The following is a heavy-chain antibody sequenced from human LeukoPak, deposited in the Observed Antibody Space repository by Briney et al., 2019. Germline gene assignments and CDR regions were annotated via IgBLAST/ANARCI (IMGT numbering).Heavy chain of an antibody. J-gene: IGHJ4*02. CDR2: INSDESST. D-gene: IGHD3-16*01. V-gene: IGHV3-74*03. Sequence: PGGSLRLSCAASGFTFSRYWMHWVRQAPGKGLVWVSGINSDESSTTYADSVKGRFTISRDNAKNTQYLQMTSLRAEDTAVYYCARARSGDFDYWGQGTLVTVSS. CDR1: GFTFSRYW. CDR3: ARARSGDFDY.